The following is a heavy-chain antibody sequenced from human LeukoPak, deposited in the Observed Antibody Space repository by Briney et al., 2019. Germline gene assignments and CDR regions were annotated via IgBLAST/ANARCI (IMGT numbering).Heavy chain of an antibody. D-gene: IGHD3-10*01. J-gene: IGHJ4*02. CDR3: ASRLTSVLGRSLGHLIDY. V-gene: IGHV5-10-1*01. CDR2: IDPSDSYP. CDR1: GSIFTSYW. Sequence: GESLKISCHASGSIFTSYWISWVRQMPGKGLEWMGRIDPSDSYPNYSPSFQGHVTISADKSISTAYLQWSSLKASDTAIYYCASRLTSVLGRSLGHLIDYWGQGTLVTVSS.